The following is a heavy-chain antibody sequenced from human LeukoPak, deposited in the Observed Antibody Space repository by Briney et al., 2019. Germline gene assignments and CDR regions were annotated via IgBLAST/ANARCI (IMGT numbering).Heavy chain of an antibody. D-gene: IGHD3-22*01. CDR2: ISAYNGNT. CDR1: GYTFSSYG. CDR3: ARERQLGSSGYYAAY. J-gene: IGHJ4*02. Sequence: GASVKVSFKSSGYTFSSYGISWVRQAPAQGLEWMGWISAYNGNTNYAQKVQGTVTLTTETSTSTAYMELRSLRSADTAVYYCARERQLGSSGYYAAYWGQGTLVTVSS. V-gene: IGHV1-18*01.